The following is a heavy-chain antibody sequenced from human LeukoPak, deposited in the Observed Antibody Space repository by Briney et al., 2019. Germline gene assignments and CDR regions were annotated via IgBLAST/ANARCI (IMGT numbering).Heavy chain of an antibody. Sequence: GGSLRLSCVVSGFTVSNNYMTWVRQAPGKGLEWVSAIHSAGDTHHANPVKGRFSISRDNSKNTVYLQMNSLRAEDTAVYYCARGFLVGNNAAWGQGTLVTISS. CDR2: IHSAGDT. CDR1: GFTVSNNY. V-gene: IGHV3-66*01. CDR3: ARGFLVGNNAA. J-gene: IGHJ5*02. D-gene: IGHD1-26*01.